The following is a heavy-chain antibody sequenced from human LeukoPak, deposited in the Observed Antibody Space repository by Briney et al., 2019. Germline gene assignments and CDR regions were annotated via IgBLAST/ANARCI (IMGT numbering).Heavy chain of an antibody. D-gene: IGHD3-3*01. CDR2: IRYDGSNK. CDR3: ARGYDFWSGYYKY. V-gene: IGHV3-30*02. CDR1: GFTFSSYG. J-gene: IGHJ4*02. Sequence: GGSLRLSCAASGFTFSSYGMHWVRQAPGKGLEWVAFIRYDGSNKYYADSVKGRFTISRDNSKNTLYLQMNSLRAEDTAVYYCARGYDFWSGYYKYWGQGTLVTVSS.